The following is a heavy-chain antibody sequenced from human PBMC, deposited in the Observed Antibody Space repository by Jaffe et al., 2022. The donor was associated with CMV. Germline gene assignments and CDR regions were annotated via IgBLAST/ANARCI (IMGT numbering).Heavy chain of an antibody. CDR3: AKDRTVAARRSLYYYYGMDV. V-gene: IGHV3-9*01. Sequence: EVQLVESGGGLVQPGRSLRLSCAASGFTFDDYAMHWVRQAPGKGLEWVSGISWNSGSIGYADSVKGRFTISRDNAKNSLYLQMNSLRAEDTALYYCAKDRTVAARRSLYYYYGMDVWGQGTTVTVSS. D-gene: IGHD6-6*01. J-gene: IGHJ6*02. CDR1: GFTFDDYA. CDR2: ISWNSGSI.